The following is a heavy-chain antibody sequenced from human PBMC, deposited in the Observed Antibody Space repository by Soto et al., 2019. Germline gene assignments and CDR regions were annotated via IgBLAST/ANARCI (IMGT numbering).Heavy chain of an antibody. CDR3: AGAPDHIVVGVAATFNWCEP. V-gene: IGHV1-8*01. D-gene: IGHD2-15*01. J-gene: IGHJ5*02. Sequence: QVQLVQSGAEVKKPGASVKVSCKASGYTFTSYDINWVRQATGQGLEWMGWMNPNSGNTGYAQKFQGRVTMTRNTSIRTAYKGLSSLRSEDTAGYYCAGAPDHIVVGVAATFNWCEPWGQLSLVTVSS. CDR1: GYTFTSYD. CDR2: MNPNSGNT.